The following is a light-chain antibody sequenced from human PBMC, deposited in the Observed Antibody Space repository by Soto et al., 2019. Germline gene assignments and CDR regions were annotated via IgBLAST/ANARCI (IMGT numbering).Light chain of an antibody. Sequence: LTQPPSASGSPGQSVAISCTGTSSDVGGYNYVSWYQQHPGKAPKLMIYEVHYRPSGVSSRFSGSKSGNTASLTISGLQAADEADYYCASYLTTSPLEVFGTGTKVTVL. V-gene: IGLV2-14*01. J-gene: IGLJ1*01. CDR1: SSDVGGYNY. CDR3: ASYLTTSPLEV. CDR2: EVH.